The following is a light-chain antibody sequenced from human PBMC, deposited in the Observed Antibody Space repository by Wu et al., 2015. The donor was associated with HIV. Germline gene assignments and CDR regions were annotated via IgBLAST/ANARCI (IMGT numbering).Light chain of an antibody. CDR3: QQYGSSPPLT. CDR2: AAS. J-gene: IGKJ4*01. Sequence: EIVLTQSPGTLSLSPGERATLSCRASQSVTSNYLAWYQQKPGQAPRLLIYAASSRATGIPDRFSGSGSGTDFTLTISRLEPEDFAVYYCQQYGSSPPLTFGGGTKVEI. V-gene: IGKV3-20*01. CDR1: QSVTSNY.